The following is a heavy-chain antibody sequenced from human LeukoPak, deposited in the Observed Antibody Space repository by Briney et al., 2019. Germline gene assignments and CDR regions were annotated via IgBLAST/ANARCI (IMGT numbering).Heavy chain of an antibody. Sequence: PSETLSLTCAVSGESFSGNFWTWIRQSPGKGLEWIGSISSGGSTHYIPSLKSRVTISVDTSKNLFSLELSSVTAADTAVYYCARRSYDGSGYYYVDYWGQGTLVTVSS. J-gene: IGHJ4*02. CDR1: GESFSGNF. CDR3: ARRSYDGSGYYYVDY. CDR2: ISSGGST. D-gene: IGHD3-22*01. V-gene: IGHV4-34*01.